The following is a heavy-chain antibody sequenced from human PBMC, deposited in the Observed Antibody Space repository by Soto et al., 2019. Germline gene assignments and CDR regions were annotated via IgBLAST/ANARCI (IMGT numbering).Heavy chain of an antibody. CDR3: EGGYNSRNSYYYGMDV. D-gene: IGHD1-20*01. CDR1: GGSFSGYY. Sequence: SETLSLTCAVYGGSFSGYYWSWIRQPPGKGLEWIGEINHSGSTNYNPSLKSRVTISVDTSKNQFSLKLTSVTAADTAVYYCEGGYNSRNSYYYGMDVWGQGTTVTVSS. J-gene: IGHJ6*02. V-gene: IGHV4-34*01. CDR2: INHSGST.